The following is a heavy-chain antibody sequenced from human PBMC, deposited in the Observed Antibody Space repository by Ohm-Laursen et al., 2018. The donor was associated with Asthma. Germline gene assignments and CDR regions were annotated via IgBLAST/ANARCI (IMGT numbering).Heavy chain of an antibody. CDR3: ARVRYYGDYVNYYYGMDV. D-gene: IGHD4-17*01. J-gene: IGHJ6*02. CDR2: ISYDGSNK. V-gene: IGHV3-30-3*01. CDR1: GFTFSSYA. Sequence: SLRLSCAASGFTFSSYAMHWVRQAPGKGLEWVAVISYDGSNKYYADSVKGRFTISRDNSKNTLYLQMNSLRAEDTAVYYCARVRYYGDYVNYYYGMDVWGQGTTVTVSS.